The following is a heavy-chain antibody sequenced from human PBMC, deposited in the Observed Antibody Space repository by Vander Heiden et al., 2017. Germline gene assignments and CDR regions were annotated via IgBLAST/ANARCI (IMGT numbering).Heavy chain of an antibody. D-gene: IGHD6-13*01. CDR1: GFPFSSYD. CDR3: AREGIAAAGTLYYGMDV. V-gene: IGHV3-48*03. Sequence: EVQLVESGGGLVQPGASLRLSCAASGFPFSSYDMNWVRQAPGKGLEWVSYISSSGSTIYYADSVKGRFTISRDNAKNSLYLQMNSLRAEDTAVYYCAREGIAAAGTLYYGMDVWGQGTTVTVSS. J-gene: IGHJ6*02. CDR2: ISSSGSTI.